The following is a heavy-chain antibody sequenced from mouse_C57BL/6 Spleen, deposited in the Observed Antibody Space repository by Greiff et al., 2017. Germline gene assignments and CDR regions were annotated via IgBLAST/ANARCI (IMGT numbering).Heavy chain of an antibody. CDR2: IYPGNSDT. CDR3: TIMLTTVVANYAMDY. V-gene: IGHV1-5*01. Sequence: EVKLQQSGTVLARPGASVKMSCKTSGYTFTSYWMHWVKQRPGQGLEWIGAIYPGNSDTSYNQKFKGKAKLTAVTSASTAYMELSSLTNEDSAVYYCTIMLTTVVANYAMDYWGQGTSVTVSS. D-gene: IGHD1-1*01. CDR1: GYTFTSYW. J-gene: IGHJ4*01.